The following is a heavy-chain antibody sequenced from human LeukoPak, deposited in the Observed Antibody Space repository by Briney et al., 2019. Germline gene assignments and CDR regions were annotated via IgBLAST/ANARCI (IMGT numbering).Heavy chain of an antibody. Sequence: GGSLRLSCAASGFTFSSYGMHWVRQAPGKGLEWVAFIRYDGSNKYYADSVKGRFTISRDNSKNTLYLQMNSLRAEDTAVYYCAKEDYDSSGSFDYWGQGTLVTVSS. CDR1: GFTFSSYG. V-gene: IGHV3-30*02. J-gene: IGHJ4*02. CDR2: IRYDGSNK. D-gene: IGHD3-22*01. CDR3: AKEDYDSSGSFDY.